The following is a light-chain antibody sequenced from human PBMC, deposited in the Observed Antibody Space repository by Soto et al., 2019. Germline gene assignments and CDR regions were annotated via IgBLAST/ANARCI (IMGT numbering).Light chain of an antibody. CDR2: DVS. J-gene: IGLJ3*02. CDR1: SSDVGTYNY. CDR3: ISYAGSSIGV. Sequence: QSALTQPPSASGSPGQSVTISCTGTSSDVGTYNYVSWYQQHPGKAPKLMIYDVSKRPSGVPDRFSGSKSGNTASLTVSGLQAEDQAAYYCISYAGSSIGVFGGGTKVTVL. V-gene: IGLV2-8*01.